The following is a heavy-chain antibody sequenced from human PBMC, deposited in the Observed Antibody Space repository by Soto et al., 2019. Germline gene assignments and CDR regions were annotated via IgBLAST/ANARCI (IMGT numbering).Heavy chain of an antibody. D-gene: IGHD4-4*01. CDR1: GFSFSDYS. CDR2: ISSSSDDI. Sequence: QLVESGGGLVYPGGSLRLSCVGSGFSFSDYSMNWVRQAPGKGLQWISYISSSSDDIHYADSVKGRFTVSRDNAKNALFLQMDSLRAEDTAVYYCAKDRQYPRDYFHYWGQGTLVTVSS. J-gene: IGHJ4*02. CDR3: AKDRQYPRDYFHY. V-gene: IGHV3-48*01.